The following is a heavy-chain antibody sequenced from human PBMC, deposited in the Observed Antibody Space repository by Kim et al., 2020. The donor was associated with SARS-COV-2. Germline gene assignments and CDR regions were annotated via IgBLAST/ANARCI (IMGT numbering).Heavy chain of an antibody. V-gene: IGHV3-15*01. CDR3: TTDAGDSSGYYDSFDY. Sequence: GGSLRLSCAASGFTFSNAWMSWVRQAPGKGLEWVGRIKSKTDGGTTDYAAPVKGRFTISRDDSKNTLYLQMNSLKTEDTAVYYCTTDAGDSSGYYDSFDYWGQGTLVTVSS. CDR1: GFTFSNAW. D-gene: IGHD3-22*01. CDR2: IKSKTDGGTT. J-gene: IGHJ4*02.